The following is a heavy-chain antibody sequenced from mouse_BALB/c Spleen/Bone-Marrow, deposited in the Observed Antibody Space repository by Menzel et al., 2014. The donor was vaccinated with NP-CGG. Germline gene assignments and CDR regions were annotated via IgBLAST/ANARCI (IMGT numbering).Heavy chain of an antibody. Sequence: EVKLVESGGGLVQPGGSLNLACVASGFDFGRYWMSWARQAPGTGLEWIGEIHPGSSTINYSPSLKDKFIISRDNAKNTLFLQMSKVRSEDTDLYYCARLGYYGYHDNWRQRTTLTVSS. J-gene: IGHJ2*01. D-gene: IGHD1-2*01. V-gene: IGHV4-2*02. CDR1: GFDFGRYW. CDR2: IHPGSSTI. CDR3: ARLGYYGYHDN.